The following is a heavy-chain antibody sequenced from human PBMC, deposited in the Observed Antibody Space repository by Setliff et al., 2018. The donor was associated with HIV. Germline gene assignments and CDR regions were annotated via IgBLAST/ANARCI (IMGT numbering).Heavy chain of an antibody. Sequence: GGSLRLSCAASGFTFSSYAMNWVRQAPGKGLEWVSLISGTDGTTYYADSVKGRFTISRDNSKNTLYLQMNSLRVEDTAVYYCAKDVCSGAYCYAYYYYGMDVWGQGTMVTVSS. D-gene: IGHD2-15*01. CDR3: AKDVCSGAYCYAYYYYGMDV. CDR2: ISGTDGTT. V-gene: IGHV3-23*01. CDR1: GFTFSSYA. J-gene: IGHJ6*02.